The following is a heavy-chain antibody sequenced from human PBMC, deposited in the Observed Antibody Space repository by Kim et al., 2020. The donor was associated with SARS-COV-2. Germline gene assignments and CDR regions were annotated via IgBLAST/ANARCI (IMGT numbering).Heavy chain of an antibody. CDR2: INSDGSSA. CDR3: ARLPLGPTDY. J-gene: IGHJ4*02. V-gene: IGHV3-74*01. Sequence: GGSLRLSCAASGFPFSSSWMHWVRQAPGKGLVCVSRINSDGSSATYADSVKGRFTISRDNAKNTLYLQMNSLRAEDTAVYYCARLPLGPTDYWGQGTLVTVSS. D-gene: IGHD3-16*01. CDR1: GFPFSSSW.